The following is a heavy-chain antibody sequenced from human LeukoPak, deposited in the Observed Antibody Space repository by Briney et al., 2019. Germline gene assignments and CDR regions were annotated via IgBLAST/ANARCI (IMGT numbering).Heavy chain of an antibody. D-gene: IGHD2-15*01. CDR1: GGSISSGSYY. V-gene: IGHV4-61*02. CDR2: IYSSGST. J-gene: IGHJ4*02. CDR3: ARRPKRYGHDY. Sequence: PSQTLSLTCTVSGGSISSGSYYWSWIRQPAGKGLEWIGRIYSSGSTNYNPSLKSGVTISVDTSKNEFSLKLSSVTAADTAVYYCARRPKRYGHDYWGQGTLVTASS.